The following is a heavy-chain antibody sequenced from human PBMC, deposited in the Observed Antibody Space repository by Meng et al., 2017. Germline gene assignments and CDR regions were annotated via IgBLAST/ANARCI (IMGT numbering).Heavy chain of an antibody. CDR3: ARVGTTDAF. D-gene: IGHD2-2*01. V-gene: IGHV1-69*06. CDR2: IIPIFGTA. J-gene: IGHJ4*02. Sequence: QGQLWHSGAEVKKPWSSGKVSCKASGGPSSSYAISWVRQAPGQGLEWMGGIIPIFGTANYAQKVQGRVTITADKSTSTAYMELSSLRSEDTVVYYCARVGTTDAFWGQGTLVTVSS. CDR1: GGPSSSYA.